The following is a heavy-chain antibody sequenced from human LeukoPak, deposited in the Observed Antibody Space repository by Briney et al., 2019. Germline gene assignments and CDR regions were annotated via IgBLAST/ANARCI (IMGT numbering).Heavy chain of an antibody. J-gene: IGHJ4*02. CDR1: GGSISSYY. V-gene: IGHV4-4*09. Sequence: SETLSLTCTVSGGSISSYYWSWIRQPPGKGLEWIGYIYTSGSTNYNPSLKSRVTISVDTSKNQFPLKLSSVTAADTAVYYCARLPNFDGGDYWGQGTLVTVSS. CDR3: ARLPNFDGGDY. CDR2: IYTSGST. D-gene: IGHD5-24*01.